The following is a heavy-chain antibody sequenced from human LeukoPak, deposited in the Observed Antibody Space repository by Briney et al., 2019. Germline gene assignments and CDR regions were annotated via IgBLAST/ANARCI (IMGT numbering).Heavy chain of an antibody. CDR1: GYTFTDYY. Sequence: GASVKVSCKASGYTFTDYYIHWVRQAPGQRLEWMGWINSNSGGTNYAQKFQGRVTMTRDTSISTAYIELSRLTSDDTAVYYCVRQTSSYWGQGTLVTVSS. CDR2: INSNSGGT. V-gene: IGHV1-2*02. J-gene: IGHJ4*02. CDR3: VRQTSSY.